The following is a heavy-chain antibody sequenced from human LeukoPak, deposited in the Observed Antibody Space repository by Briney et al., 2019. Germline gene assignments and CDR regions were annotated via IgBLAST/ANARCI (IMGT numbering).Heavy chain of an antibody. D-gene: IGHD6-13*01. Sequence: GGSLRLSCAASGFTFSSYAMSWVRQAPGKGLEWVSAISGSGGSTYYADSVKGRFTISRDNSKNTLYLQMNSLRAEDTAVYYRAKDSSRSSSVRAFDYWGQGTLVTVSS. CDR2: ISGSGGST. CDR1: GFTFSSYA. CDR3: AKDSSRSSSVRAFDY. V-gene: IGHV3-23*01. J-gene: IGHJ4*02.